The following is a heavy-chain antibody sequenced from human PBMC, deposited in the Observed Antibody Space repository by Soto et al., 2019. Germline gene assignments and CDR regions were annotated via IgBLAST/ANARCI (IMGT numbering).Heavy chain of an antibody. CDR1: GYTFTSYG. D-gene: IGHD3-3*01. J-gene: IGHJ3*02. CDR3: ARDDKYYDFWSGYTPRGAFDI. CDR2: ISAYNGNT. V-gene: IGHV1-18*01. Sequence: QVQLVQSGAEVKKPGASVKVSCKASGYTFTSYGISWVRQAPGQGLEWMGWISAYNGNTNYAQKLQGRVTMTTDTSTSTAYMELRSLRSDDKAVYYCARDDKYYDFWSGYTPRGAFDIWGQGTMVTVSS.